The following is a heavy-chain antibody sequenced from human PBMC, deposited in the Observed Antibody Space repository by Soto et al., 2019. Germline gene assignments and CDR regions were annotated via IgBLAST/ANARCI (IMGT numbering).Heavy chain of an antibody. V-gene: IGHV4-39*01. CDR3: ARHRIEVVWRGFDF. Sequence: SETLSLTCTVSADSSTISNSYWGWLRQPPGKGLQWIGSSSYNGGTFYNPSLKGRVAISVDTSKKQSSLQVTPVTAADTAVYYCARHRIEVVWRGFDFWGQVSPVTVSS. CDR1: ADSSTISNSY. J-gene: IGHJ4*02. D-gene: IGHD1-1*01. CDR2: SSYNGGT.